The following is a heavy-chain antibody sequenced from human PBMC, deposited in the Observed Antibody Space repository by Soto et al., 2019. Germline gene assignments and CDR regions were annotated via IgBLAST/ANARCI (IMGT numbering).Heavy chain of an antibody. CDR2: IYYSGST. D-gene: IGHD4-17*01. J-gene: IGHJ4*02. CDR3: ARRYGDCFDY. Sequence: SETLSLTCTVSGGSISSYYWIWIRQPPGKGLEWIGYIYYSGSTNYNPSLKSRVTISVDTSENQFSLNLSSVTAADTAVYYCARRYGDCFDYWGQGTLVTVSS. V-gene: IGHV4-59*08. CDR1: GGSISSYY.